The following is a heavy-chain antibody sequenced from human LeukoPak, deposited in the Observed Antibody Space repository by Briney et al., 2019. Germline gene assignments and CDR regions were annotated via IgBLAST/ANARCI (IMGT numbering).Heavy chain of an antibody. CDR3: ATGSALHHDS. V-gene: IGHV1-18*01. J-gene: IGHJ4*02. D-gene: IGHD2-15*01. CDR2: INSKNGYT. Sequence: ASVKVSCRASGYTFTTQGITWVRQAPGQGLEFMGWINSKNGYTNYAQNFQGIFTMTTDTPTSTAYMELRSLRSDDTAVYFCATGSALHHDSWGQGTQVTVSS. CDR1: GYTFTTQG.